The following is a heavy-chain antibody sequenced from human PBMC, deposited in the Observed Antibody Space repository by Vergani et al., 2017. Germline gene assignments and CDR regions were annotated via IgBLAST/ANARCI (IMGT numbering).Heavy chain of an antibody. CDR3: ARFRGPDIVGTAFDH. CDR1: GGSFSVYY. Sequence: QLQLQESGPGLVEPSETLSLTCGVHGGSFSVYYWSWIRQSPGKGLEWIGAINDIGTTNYNPSLKSRVTISVDTSKTQFSLRLNSVTAADTAVYYCARFRGPDIVGTAFDHWAQGTLVTVSS. D-gene: IGHD5-12*01. V-gene: IGHV4-34*01. CDR2: INDIGTT. J-gene: IGHJ4*02.